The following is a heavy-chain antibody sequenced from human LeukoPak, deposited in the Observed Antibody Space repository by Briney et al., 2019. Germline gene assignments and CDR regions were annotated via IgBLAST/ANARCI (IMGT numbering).Heavy chain of an antibody. D-gene: IGHD3-16*01. CDR1: RVTFSVFR. CDR3: AGVQSYGPRAFDQ. Sequence: PVGSLRLSRAASRVTFSVFRTRCGSETPGRGLLCGSRINSEGGITTSADSVKGRLTFSRDNARNTLYLQMNSLRSEDTAVYYCAGVQSYGPRAFDQWGQGSLVTVPS. J-gene: IGHJ4*02. CDR2: INSEGGIT. V-gene: IGHV3-74*03.